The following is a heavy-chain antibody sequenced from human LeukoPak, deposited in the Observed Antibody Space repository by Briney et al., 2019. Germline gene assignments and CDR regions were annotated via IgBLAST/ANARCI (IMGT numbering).Heavy chain of an antibody. V-gene: IGHV3-48*03. CDR3: ARDPRGSDTGYYGMDV. D-gene: IGHD5-18*01. Sequence: PGGSLRLSCAASGFTVSSYEMNWVRQAPGKGLEWVSYISSSGTTTYYADSVKGRFTISRDNAKNSLFLQMNSLRAEDTAVYYCARDPRGSDTGYYGMDVWGQGTTVTVSS. CDR1: GFTVSSYE. CDR2: ISSSGTTT. J-gene: IGHJ6*02.